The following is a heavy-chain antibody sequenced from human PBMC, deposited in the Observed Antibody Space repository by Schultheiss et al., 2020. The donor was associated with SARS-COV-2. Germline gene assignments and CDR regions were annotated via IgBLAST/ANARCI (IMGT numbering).Heavy chain of an antibody. CDR2: ISAYNGKT. CDR3: ARDRPYFGHNSGLHGMDV. V-gene: IGHV1-18*01. D-gene: IGHD1-1*01. J-gene: IGHJ6*02. CDR1: GYTFTSYG. Sequence: ASVKVSCKASGYTFTSYGVTWVRQAPGQGLEWMGWISAYNGKTNYAQKLQGRVTMTTDTSTSTAYMELSSLTSEDTAVYFCARDRPYFGHNSGLHGMDVWGQGTAVTVSS.